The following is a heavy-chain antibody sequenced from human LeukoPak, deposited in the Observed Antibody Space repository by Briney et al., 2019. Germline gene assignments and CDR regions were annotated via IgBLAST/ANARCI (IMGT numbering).Heavy chain of an antibody. Sequence: GGSLRLSCAASGFTFSVAAVTWVRQAPGKGLEWVSLICASGESTYYADSVKGRFTISRDNSKNTLSLQMNSLRVEYTAMYFCAKDIQLSTWGRGTMVTVSS. CDR2: ICASGEST. CDR3: AKDIQLST. V-gene: IGHV3-23*01. J-gene: IGHJ3*01. D-gene: IGHD5-24*01. CDR1: GFTFSVAA.